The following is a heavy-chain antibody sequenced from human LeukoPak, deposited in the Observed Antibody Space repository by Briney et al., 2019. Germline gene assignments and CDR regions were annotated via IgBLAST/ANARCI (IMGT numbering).Heavy chain of an antibody. D-gene: IGHD4-17*01. CDR2: ISSSSSYT. Sequence: SLRLSWSASGFTLSDYYVSCIRRSPGEGREWVSYISSSSSYTNYADSVKGRFTISRDNAKHSLYLQMNSLRAEDTAVYYCARVPAYGDYFDYWRQGTLVSVPS. CDR1: GFTLSDYY. V-gene: IGHV3-11*05. CDR3: ARVPAYGDYFDY. J-gene: IGHJ4*02.